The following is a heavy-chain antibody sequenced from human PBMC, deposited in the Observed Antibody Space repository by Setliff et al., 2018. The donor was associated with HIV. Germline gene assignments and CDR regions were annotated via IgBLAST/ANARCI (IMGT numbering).Heavy chain of an antibody. CDR3: ARGHEWLRN. D-gene: IGHD5-12*01. J-gene: IGHJ4*02. Sequence: PSETLSLTCTVSGDSIRNDYWTWIRQSPEKGLEWIAYISYTGGTNYNPSLKSRVTLSLDASKNQISLKLRSVIAADTAMYCCARGHEWLRNWGQGTLVTVSS. CDR1: GDSIRNDY. V-gene: IGHV4-59*01. CDR2: ISYTGGT.